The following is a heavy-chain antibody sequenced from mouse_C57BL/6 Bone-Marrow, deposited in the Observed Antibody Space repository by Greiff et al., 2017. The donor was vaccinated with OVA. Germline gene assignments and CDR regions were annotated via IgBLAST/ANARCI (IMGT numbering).Heavy chain of an antibody. V-gene: IGHV6-6*01. Sequence: EVKLQESGGGLVQPGGSMKLSCAASGFTFSDAWMDWVRQSPEKGLEWVADIRNKANNHATYYAESVKGRFTISRDDSKSSVYLQMNSLRAEDTGIYYCTRMDYWGQGTSVTVSS. J-gene: IGHJ4*01. CDR2: IRNKANNHAT. CDR3: TRMDY. CDR1: GFTFSDAW.